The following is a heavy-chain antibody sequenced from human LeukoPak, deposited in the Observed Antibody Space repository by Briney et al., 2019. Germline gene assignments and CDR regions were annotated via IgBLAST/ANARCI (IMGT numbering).Heavy chain of an antibody. J-gene: IGHJ4*02. CDR1: GGSISSYY. CDR3: ARSLWFGELLPFDS. Sequence: SETLSLTCTVSGGSISSYYWSWIRQPPGKGLEWIGYFHYTGSTNHNPSLKSRVTVSVDTSNDQFFLKLSSVTAADTAVYYCARSLWFGELLPFDSWDQGTLVTVSS. D-gene: IGHD3-10*01. V-gene: IGHV4-59*01. CDR2: FHYTGST.